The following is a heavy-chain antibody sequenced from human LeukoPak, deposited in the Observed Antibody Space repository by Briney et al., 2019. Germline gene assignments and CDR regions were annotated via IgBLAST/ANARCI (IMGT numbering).Heavy chain of an antibody. CDR2: IRYDGSNK. CDR1: GFTFSSYG. D-gene: IGHD2-2*01. J-gene: IGHJ4*02. V-gene: IGHV3-30*02. Sequence: GGSLRLSCAASGFTFSSYGMHWVRQAPGKGLEWVAFIRYDGSNKYYADSVKGRFTISRDNSKNTLYLQMNSLRAEDTAVYYCAKMVEYGSSTSCYGADYWGQGTLVTVSS. CDR3: AKMVEYGSSTSCYGADY.